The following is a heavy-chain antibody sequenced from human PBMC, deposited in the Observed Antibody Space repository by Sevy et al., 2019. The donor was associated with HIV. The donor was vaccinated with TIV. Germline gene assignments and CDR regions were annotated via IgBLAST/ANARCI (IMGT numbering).Heavy chain of an antibody. Sequence: TLSLTCVVSGYSISSGYWWDWFRRPPGKGLEWIGAIHYTGTTQYTPSLNRRVTVSADTSKNQFSLRLSSMTAADTAVYYCASHDWGREDYWGQGTLVTVS. D-gene: IGHD7-27*01. CDR1: GYSISSGYW. J-gene: IGHJ4*02. CDR2: IHYTGTT. V-gene: IGHV4-38-2*01. CDR3: ASHDWGREDY.